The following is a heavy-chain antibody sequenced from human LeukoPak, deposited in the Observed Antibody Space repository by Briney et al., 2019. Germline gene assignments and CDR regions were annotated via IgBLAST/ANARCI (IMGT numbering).Heavy chain of an antibody. CDR3: TTEHYYDSSGYYYSRGYFDH. J-gene: IGHJ4*02. CDR2: IKSKTDDGTT. V-gene: IGHV3-15*01. Sequence: GGSLRLSCAASGFTFSNAWMSWVRQAPGKGLEWVGRIKSKTDDGTTDYSAPVKCRYAISRDDSKNTLYLQMNSLKTEDTAVYYCTTEHYYDSSGYYYSRGYFDHWGQGTLVTVSS. D-gene: IGHD3-22*01. CDR1: GFTFSNAW.